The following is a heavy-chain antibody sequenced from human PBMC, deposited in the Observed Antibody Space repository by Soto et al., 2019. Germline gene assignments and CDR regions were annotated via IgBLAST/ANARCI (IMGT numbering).Heavy chain of an antibody. CDR2: IYYRGSP. Sequence: QVQLQESGPGLVKPSETLSLTCTVSGGSINTHYWSWIRQTPGKALEWIGYIYYRGSPNYNPSLKSRVTISQDTSKNQLSLKLGSVTAADTAVYYCARGSVDQFSYFDLWGRGTLVTVSS. J-gene: IGHJ2*01. CDR1: GGSINTHY. V-gene: IGHV4-59*11. D-gene: IGHD6-19*01. CDR3: ARGSVDQFSYFDL.